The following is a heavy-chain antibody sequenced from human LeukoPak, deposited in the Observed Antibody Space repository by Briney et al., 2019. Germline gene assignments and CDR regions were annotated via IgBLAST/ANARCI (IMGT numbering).Heavy chain of an antibody. D-gene: IGHD3-10*01. CDR1: GFTFSTYG. J-gene: IGHJ4*02. CDR2: ISGSGGST. CDR3: AGRGSGSYFDY. V-gene: IGHV3-23*01. Sequence: PGGSLRLSYAASGFTFSTYGMSWVRQAPGKGLEWVSAISGSGGSTYYADSVKGRFTISRDNSKNTLYLQMHSLRAEDTAVYYCAGRGSGSYFDYWGQGTLVTVSS.